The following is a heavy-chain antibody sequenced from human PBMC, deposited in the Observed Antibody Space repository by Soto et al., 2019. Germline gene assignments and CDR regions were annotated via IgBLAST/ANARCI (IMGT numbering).Heavy chain of an antibody. CDR1: GFTVSSYG. CDR2: ISYDGSNK. Sequence: GGSLRLSCAASGFTVSSYGMHWVRQAPGKGLEWVAVISYDGSNKYYADSVKGRFTISRDNSKNTLYLQMNSLRAEDTAVYYCAATPDYYFDYWGQGTLVTVSS. CDR3: AATPDYYFDY. D-gene: IGHD1-26*01. J-gene: IGHJ4*02. V-gene: IGHV3-30*03.